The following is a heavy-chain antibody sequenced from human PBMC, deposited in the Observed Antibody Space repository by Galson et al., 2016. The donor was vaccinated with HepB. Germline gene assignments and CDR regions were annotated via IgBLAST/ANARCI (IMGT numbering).Heavy chain of an antibody. V-gene: IGHV5-10-1*01. Sequence: QSGAEVKKPGESLRISCKGSGYSFTTYWISWVRQMPGKGLEWMGRIDPSDSYTNYSPSFQGHVTISADKSISTAYLQWSSLKASDTAMYYCARHPTVNKGHYYYGMDVWGQGTTVTVSS. CDR2: IDPSDSYT. CDR1: GYSFTTYW. D-gene: IGHD4-17*01. J-gene: IGHJ6*02. CDR3: ARHPTVNKGHYYYGMDV.